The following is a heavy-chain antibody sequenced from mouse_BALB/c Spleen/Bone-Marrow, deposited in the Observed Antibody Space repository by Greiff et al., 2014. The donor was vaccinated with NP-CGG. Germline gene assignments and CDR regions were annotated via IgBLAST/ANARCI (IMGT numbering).Heavy chain of an antibody. CDR1: GFTFSNYA. CDR2: ISSGGST. J-gene: IGHJ2*01. Sequence: LQQPGGGLVKPGGSLKLSCAASGFTFSNYAKSWVRQTQEKRLEWVASISSGGSTYYPDSVKGRFTISRDNARNILYLQMSSLRSEDTAMYYCARRGPLLRDFDYWGQGTTLTVSS. CDR3: ARRGPLLRDFDY. D-gene: IGHD1-2*01. V-gene: IGHV5-6-5*01.